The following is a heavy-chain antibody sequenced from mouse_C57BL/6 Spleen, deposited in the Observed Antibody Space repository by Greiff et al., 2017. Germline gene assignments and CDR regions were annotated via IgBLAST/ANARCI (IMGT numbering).Heavy chain of an antibody. V-gene: IGHV3-6*01. CDR2: ISYDGIN. Sequence: VQLKQSGPGLVKPSQSLSLTCSVTGYSITSGYYWNWIRQFPGNKLEWMGYISYDGINNYNPSLKNRISITRDTSKNQFFLKLNSVTTEDTATYYCARATYEMDYWGQGTSVTVSS. CDR3: ARATYEMDY. CDR1: GYSITSGYY. D-gene: IGHD5-1*01. J-gene: IGHJ4*01.